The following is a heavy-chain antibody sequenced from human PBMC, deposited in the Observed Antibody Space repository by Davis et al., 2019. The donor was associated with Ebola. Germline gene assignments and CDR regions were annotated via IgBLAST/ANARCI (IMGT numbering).Heavy chain of an antibody. J-gene: IGHJ5*02. CDR1: GFTFSTYW. CDR3: ARASISDWLNWFDP. CDR2: INSDGSST. Sequence: PGGSLRLSCAASGFTFSTYWMHWVRQAPGKGLVWVSRINSDGSSTNYADSVKARFTISRDNAKNTLYLQMNSLRAEDTAVYYCARASISDWLNWFDPWGQGTLVTVSS. V-gene: IGHV3-74*01. D-gene: IGHD2-21*01.